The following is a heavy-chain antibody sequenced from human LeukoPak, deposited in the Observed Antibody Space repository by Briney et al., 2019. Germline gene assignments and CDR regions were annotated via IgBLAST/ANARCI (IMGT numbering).Heavy chain of an antibody. Sequence: GGSLRLSCAASGFTFSSSAMSWVRQVPGKGLEWVSGISASGGSTYYADSVRGRFTISRDNSKNTLYVQMNSLRDEDTAVYYCAKDRSSGWNLGLTGLDYWGQGTLVTVSS. V-gene: IGHV3-23*01. CDR2: ISASGGST. D-gene: IGHD6-19*01. CDR1: GFTFSSSA. J-gene: IGHJ4*02. CDR3: AKDRSSGWNLGLTGLDY.